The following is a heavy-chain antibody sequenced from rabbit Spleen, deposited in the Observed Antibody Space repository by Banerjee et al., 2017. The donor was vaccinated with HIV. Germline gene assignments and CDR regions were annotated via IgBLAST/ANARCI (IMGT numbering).Heavy chain of an antibody. CDR1: GFTLSSYYM. D-gene: IGHD1-1*01. CDR3: ARNYVNTFDP. CDR2: IDSSDGDT. J-gene: IGHJ2*01. V-gene: IGHV1S45*01. Sequence: QQQLVESGGGLVQPGGSLKLSCKASGFTLSSYYMNWVRQAPGKGLEWIACIDSSDGDTDYANWPKGRFTISKASSTTVTLQMTSLTAADTATYFCARNYVNTFDPWGQGTLVTVS.